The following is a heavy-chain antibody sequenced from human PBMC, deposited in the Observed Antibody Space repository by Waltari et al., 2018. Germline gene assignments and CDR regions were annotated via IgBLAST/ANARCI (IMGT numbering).Heavy chain of an antibody. J-gene: IGHJ4*02. D-gene: IGHD4-17*01. V-gene: IGHV1-2*06. Sequence: QVQLVQSGAEMKKPGASVKVSCKTSAYTFTDYFIHWVRQAPGQGLEWMGRINPNSGGADYAQKFQGRVTMTRDTSMRTAYMELSRLTSDDTAVYYCAKDSYGDYGPYYFDYWGQGTLVTVSS. CDR1: AYTFTDYF. CDR3: AKDSYGDYGPYYFDY. CDR2: INPNSGGA.